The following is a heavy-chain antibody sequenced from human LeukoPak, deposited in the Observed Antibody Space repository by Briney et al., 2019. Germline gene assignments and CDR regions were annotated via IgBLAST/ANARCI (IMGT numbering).Heavy chain of an antibody. CDR3: ARPVNYYGSFDY. CDR2: IYYSGST. V-gene: IGHV4-39*01. D-gene: IGHD3-10*01. Sequence: SETLSLTCTVSGGSISSSSYYWGWIRQPPGKGLEWIGSIYYSGSTYYNPSLKSRVTISVDTSKNQFSLKLSSVTAADTAVYYCARPVNYYGSFDYWGQETLVTVSS. J-gene: IGHJ4*02. CDR1: GGSISSSSYY.